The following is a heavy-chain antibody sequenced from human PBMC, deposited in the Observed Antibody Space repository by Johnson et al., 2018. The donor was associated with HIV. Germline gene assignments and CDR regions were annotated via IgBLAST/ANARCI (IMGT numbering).Heavy chain of an antibody. D-gene: IGHD1-26*01. CDR2: IRSKAYGGTT. J-gene: IGHJ3*02. Sequence: VQLVESGGGLVQPGRSLRLSCPTSGFTFGDYALSWVRQAPGKGLEWVSFIRSKAYGGTTEYAASVKGRFTISRDDSKSIAYLQMKSLKTEDTDVYYFTREVAYGGSYFVSAFDIWGQGTLVTVSS. CDR1: GFTFGDYA. CDR3: TREVAYGGSYFVSAFDI. V-gene: IGHV3-49*04.